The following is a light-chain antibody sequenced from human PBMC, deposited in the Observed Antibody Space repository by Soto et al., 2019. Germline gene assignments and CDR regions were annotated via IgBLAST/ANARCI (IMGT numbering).Light chain of an antibody. CDR3: GTWDSGLSAGV. CDR2: ENN. V-gene: IGLV1-51*02. J-gene: IGLJ3*02. Sequence: QSVLTQPPSVSAAPGQTVTISCSGSSSNIGTYYVSWYQQLPGTAPKLLIYENNKRPSGIPDRFSGSKSGTSATLGITGLPTGDEADYYCGTWDSGLSAGVLGGGTKLTVL. CDR1: SSNIGTYY.